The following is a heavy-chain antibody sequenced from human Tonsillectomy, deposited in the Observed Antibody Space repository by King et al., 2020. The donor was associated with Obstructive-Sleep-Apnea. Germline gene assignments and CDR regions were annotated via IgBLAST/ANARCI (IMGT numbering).Heavy chain of an antibody. CDR2: IYWNDEK. CDR3: VHYGPRGANNWFGP. CDR1: GFSLSTSGVG. Sequence: TLKESGPTLVKPTQTLTLTCTFSGFSLSTSGVGVGWIRQPPGKALEFLALIYWNDEKHYSPSRNSRLTITKDTSKNQVVLTMTNMDPADTATFYCVHYGPRGANNWFGPWGQGTLVTVSS. D-gene: IGHD3-10*01. J-gene: IGHJ5*02. V-gene: IGHV2-5*01.